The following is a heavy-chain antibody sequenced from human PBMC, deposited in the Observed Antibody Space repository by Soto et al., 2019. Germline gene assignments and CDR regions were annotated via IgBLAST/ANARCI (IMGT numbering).Heavy chain of an antibody. CDR2: IIPIFGTA. D-gene: IGHD2-15*01. V-gene: IGHV1-69*01. J-gene: IGHJ1*01. Sequence: QVQLVQSGAEVKKPGSSVKVSCKASGGTFSSYAISWVRQAPGQGLEWMGGIIPIFGTANYAQKFQGRVTITADESTSTAYMELSSLRSEDTAMYYCARGRGLSGRSAEYFQHWGQGTLVTVSS. CDR1: GGTFSSYA. CDR3: ARGRGLSGRSAEYFQH.